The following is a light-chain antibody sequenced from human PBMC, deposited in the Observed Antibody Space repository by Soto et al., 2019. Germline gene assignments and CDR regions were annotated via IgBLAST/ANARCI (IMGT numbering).Light chain of an antibody. Sequence: EVVLTQSPGTLSLSPGERATLSCRASQSISQSLAWYQQRPGQSPRLLIYDASRRATGIPDRFTGSGFGTDFTLTISRLAPEDLAVYYCQQYGGSPRTFGQGTKLELK. CDR3: QQYGGSPRT. V-gene: IGKV3-20*01. J-gene: IGKJ1*01. CDR2: DAS. CDR1: QSISQS.